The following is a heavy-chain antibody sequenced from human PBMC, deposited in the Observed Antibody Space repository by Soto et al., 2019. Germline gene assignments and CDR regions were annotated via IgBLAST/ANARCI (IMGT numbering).Heavy chain of an antibody. V-gene: IGHV1-46*01. CDR1: GYTFTSYY. J-gene: IGHJ4*02. Sequence: QVQLVQSGAEVRKPGASVKVSCEASGYTFTSYYMNWVRQAPGQGLEWMGIINPSGGTTSYAQKFQGRVTMTSDTSTSTVYMELSSLKSEDTAVYYRARAKYTSSSLDYWGQGTLVTVSS. CDR3: ARAKYTSSSLDY. D-gene: IGHD6-6*01. CDR2: INPSGGTT.